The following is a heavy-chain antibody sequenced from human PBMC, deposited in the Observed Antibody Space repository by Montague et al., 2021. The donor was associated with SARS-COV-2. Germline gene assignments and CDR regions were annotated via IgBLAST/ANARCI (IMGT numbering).Heavy chain of an antibody. CDR2: FHHGGGT. CDR1: GGSIRSSIYH. D-gene: IGHD2-15*01. CDR3: ANADRCSSGSCYSPFDS. J-gene: IGHJ4*02. V-gene: IGHV4-39*01. Sequence: SETLSLTCTVSGGSIRSSIYHWDRIRQSPGKGLEWIGSFHHGGGTYYNSSLKNRITIVVDTSQNQLSLRLSSVTAADTAVYYCANADRCSSGSCYSPFDSWGQGSLVTVSS.